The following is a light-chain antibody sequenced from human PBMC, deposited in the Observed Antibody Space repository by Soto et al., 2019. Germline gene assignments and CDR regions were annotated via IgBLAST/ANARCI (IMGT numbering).Light chain of an antibody. J-gene: IGLJ1*01. V-gene: IGLV2-14*03. CDR2: DVS. CDR1: SSDVGGYNY. CDR3: SSFTPTSALV. Sequence: QSALTQPASVSGSPGQSITISCTGTSSDVGGYNYVSWYQQHPGKAPKLMIYDVSNRPSGVSNRFSGSKSDNTASLTISGLQADDEADYYCSSFTPTSALVFGTGTKATVL.